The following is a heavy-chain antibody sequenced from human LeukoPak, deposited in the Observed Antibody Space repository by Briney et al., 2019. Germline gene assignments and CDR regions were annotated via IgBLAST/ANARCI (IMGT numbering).Heavy chain of an antibody. V-gene: IGHV5-51*01. CDR2: IYPGDSDT. J-gene: IGHJ6*03. CDR1: GYSFTDYW. Sequence: GESLKISCKASGYSFTDYWIGWVRRMPGKGLEWVGLIYPGDSDTRYSPSFQGQVTMSADKSISTAYLQWSSLKASDTAMYYCARPAHSYYYYMDVWGKGTTVTVSS. CDR3: ARPAHSYYYYMDV.